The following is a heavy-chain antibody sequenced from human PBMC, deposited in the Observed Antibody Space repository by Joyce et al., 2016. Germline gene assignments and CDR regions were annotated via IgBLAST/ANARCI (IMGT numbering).Heavy chain of an antibody. CDR3: ARDGSHYEVDD. V-gene: IGHV3-30*02. D-gene: IGHD1-26*01. CDR2: MPTDGREK. Sequence: QVQLVESGGGVVQPGGSLRLSCVASGFTFGGYGMHWVRQAPGKGLGWVALMPTDGREKYYADSVKGRLTISRDNSKSTLYAQMNSLRVEDTAVYYCARDGSHYEVDDWGQGTLVTVSS. J-gene: IGHJ4*02. CDR1: GFTFGGYG.